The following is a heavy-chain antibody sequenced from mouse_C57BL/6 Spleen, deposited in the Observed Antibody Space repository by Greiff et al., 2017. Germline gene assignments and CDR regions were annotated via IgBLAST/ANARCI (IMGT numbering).Heavy chain of an antibody. J-gene: IGHJ4*01. Sequence: EVMLVESGEGLVKPGGSLKLSCAASGFTFSSYAMSWVRQTPEKRLEWVAYISSGGDYIYYADTVKGRFTISRDNARNTLYLQMSSLKSEDTAMYYCTREITTAGNYAMDYWGQGTSVTVSS. CDR2: ISSGGDYI. CDR3: TREITTAGNYAMDY. CDR1: GFTFSSYA. D-gene: IGHD1-2*01. V-gene: IGHV5-9-1*02.